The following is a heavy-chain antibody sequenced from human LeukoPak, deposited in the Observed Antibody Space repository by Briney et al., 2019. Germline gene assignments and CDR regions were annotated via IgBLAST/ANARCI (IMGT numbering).Heavy chain of an antibody. D-gene: IGHD1-26*01. Sequence: ASVNVSCTASGYTFTSYGISWVRQPPGQGLEWMGWINTYNGNTNYAQNLQGRVSMTTDPSTSTAYMEPRSLRSDDTAVYYCAKEYSGTTGADYWGQGTLVTVSS. CDR3: AKEYSGTTGADY. CDR2: INTYNGNT. V-gene: IGHV1-18*01. J-gene: IGHJ4*02. CDR1: GYTFTSYG.